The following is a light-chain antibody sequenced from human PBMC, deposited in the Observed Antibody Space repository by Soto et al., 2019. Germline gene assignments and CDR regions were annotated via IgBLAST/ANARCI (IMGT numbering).Light chain of an antibody. CDR1: SSNIGAGYD. J-gene: IGLJ2*01. V-gene: IGLV1-40*01. CDR3: HSYDVSLSGPV. Sequence: QSVLTQPPSVSGAPGQRVTISCTGSSSNIGAGYDVHWYQLLPGTAPKVVIYDNNSRPSGVPGRFSGSKSGGSASLAITGLQAEDEGDYYCHSYDVSLSGPVFGGGTKVTVL. CDR2: DNN.